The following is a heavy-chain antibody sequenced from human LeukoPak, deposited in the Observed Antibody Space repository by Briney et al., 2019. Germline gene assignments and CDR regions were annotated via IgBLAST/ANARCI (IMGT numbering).Heavy chain of an antibody. V-gene: IGHV4-39*07. CDR2: INHSGST. D-gene: IGHD3-22*01. J-gene: IGHJ6*02. Sequence: SETLSLTCTVSGGSISSGAYYWSWIRQPPGKGLEWIGEINHSGSTNYNPSLKSRVTISVDTSKNQFSLKLSSVTAADTAVYYCARAYYYDSSGFPKDYYGMDVWGQGTTVTVSS. CDR3: ARAYYYDSSGFPKDYYGMDV. CDR1: GGSISSGAYY.